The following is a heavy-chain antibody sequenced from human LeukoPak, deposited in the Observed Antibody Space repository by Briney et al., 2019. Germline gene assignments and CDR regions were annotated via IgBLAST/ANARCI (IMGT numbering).Heavy chain of an antibody. V-gene: IGHV4-59*01. CDR3: ARVDGGVLWFGELFGYFDY. Sequence: PSETLSLTCTVSGGSISRYYWSWLRQPPGKGLEWIGYIYYSGSTNYNPSLKSRVTISVDTSKNQFSLKLSSVTAADTAVYYCARVDGGVLWFGELFGYFDYWGQGTLVTVSS. CDR2: IYYSGST. CDR1: GGSISRYY. D-gene: IGHD3-10*01. J-gene: IGHJ4*02.